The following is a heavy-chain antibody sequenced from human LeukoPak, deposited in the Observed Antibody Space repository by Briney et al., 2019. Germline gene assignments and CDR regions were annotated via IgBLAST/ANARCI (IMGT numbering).Heavy chain of an antibody. D-gene: IGHD6-6*01. Sequence: GASVKVSCKASGYTFTGYYIHWVRQAPGQGLEWMGRINPNSDDTYYAQKFQGRVTMTRDTSISTAYMELSSLRSDDTAVYYCARFEYSSSHFDYWGQGTLVIVSS. CDR3: ARFEYSSSHFDY. CDR1: GYTFTGYY. V-gene: IGHV1-2*06. J-gene: IGHJ4*02. CDR2: INPNSDDT.